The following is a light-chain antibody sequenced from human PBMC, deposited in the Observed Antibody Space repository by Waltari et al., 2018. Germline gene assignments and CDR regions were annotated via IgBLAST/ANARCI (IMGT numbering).Light chain of an antibody. CDR3: HQYYSTWT. CDR1: QNVFYSSHNKSY. CDR2: WAS. Sequence: DIVLSKSPDSLAVSLGERATINCKSSQNVFYSSHNKSYLSWYQQKPGQPPKLLVYWASTRQSGVPDRFSGSGSGTEFTLTISSLQAEDVAVYYCHQYYSTWTFGQGTKVEMK. V-gene: IGKV4-1*01. J-gene: IGKJ1*01.